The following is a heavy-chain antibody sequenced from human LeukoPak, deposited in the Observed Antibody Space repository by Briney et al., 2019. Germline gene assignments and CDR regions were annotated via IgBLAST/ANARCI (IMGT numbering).Heavy chain of an antibody. CDR2: IGSSGGGT. CDR1: GLTFNNYA. D-gene: IGHD1/OR15-1a*01. J-gene: IGHJ4*02. Sequence: GGSLRLSCEASGLTFNNYAMHWVRQSSGKGLEWVSGIGSSGGGTYYADSVKGRFTISRDNSKNTLYLQMNSLRAEDTAVYYCAKVGRGTVFDDYWGQGTLVTVSS. V-gene: IGHV3-23*01. CDR3: AKVGRGTVFDDY.